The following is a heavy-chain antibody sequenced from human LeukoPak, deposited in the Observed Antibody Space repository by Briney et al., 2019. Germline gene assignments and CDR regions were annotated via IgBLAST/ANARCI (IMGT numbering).Heavy chain of an antibody. Sequence: SETLSLTCTVSGGSISSYYWSWIRQPAGKGLEWIGRIYTSGSTIYNPSLKSRVTMSVDTSKNQFSLKLSSVTAADTAVYYCARDGDSYGPTYYYYMDVWGKGTTVTVSS. CDR3: ARDGDSYGPTYYYYMDV. CDR2: IYTSGST. J-gene: IGHJ6*03. V-gene: IGHV4-4*07. CDR1: GGSISSYY. D-gene: IGHD5-18*01.